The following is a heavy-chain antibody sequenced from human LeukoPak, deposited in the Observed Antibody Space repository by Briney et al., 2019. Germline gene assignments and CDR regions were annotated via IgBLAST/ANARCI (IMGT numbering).Heavy chain of an antibody. D-gene: IGHD4-17*01. CDR3: SRDPGLREDF. V-gene: IGHV1-2*02. Sequence: ASVKVSCKASGYTFTGCYIHWVRQAPGQGLEWMGWINPNSGDTNYAQKFQGRVTMTRDTSISTAYMDLSRLRSDDTAVYYCSRDPGLREDFWGQGTLVTVSS. J-gene: IGHJ4*02. CDR1: GYTFTGCY. CDR2: INPNSGDT.